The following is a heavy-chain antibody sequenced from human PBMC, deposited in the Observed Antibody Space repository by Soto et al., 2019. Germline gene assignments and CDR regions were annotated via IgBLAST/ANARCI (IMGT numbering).Heavy chain of an antibody. J-gene: IGHJ6*02. Sequence: QVQLQESGPGLVKPSETLSLTCTVSGGSVSSGSYYWSWIRQPPGKGLEWIGYIYYSGSTNYNPSLKSRVTISVDTSKNPFSLKLSSVTAADTAVYYCARGAYCSGGSCYFYYYYYGMDVWGQGTTVTVSS. CDR2: IYYSGST. V-gene: IGHV4-61*01. CDR3: ARGAYCSGGSCYFYYYYYGMDV. D-gene: IGHD2-15*01. CDR1: GGSVSSGSYY.